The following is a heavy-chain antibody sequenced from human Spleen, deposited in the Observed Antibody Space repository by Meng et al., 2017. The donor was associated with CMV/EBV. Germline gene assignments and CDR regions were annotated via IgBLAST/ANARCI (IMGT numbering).Heavy chain of an antibody. Sequence: SVKVSCKASGVTFSSNTINWVRQAPGQGLEWMGRIIPILGALTYAQNFQGRVTITADKSTNTAYMELSSLRTEDTAVYYCARDTCSHNSCYVVAYHSYFYGMDVWGQGTTVTVSS. V-gene: IGHV1-69*08. CDR1: GVTFSSNT. CDR3: ARDTCSHNSCYVVAYHSYFYGMDV. CDR2: IIPILGAL. D-gene: IGHD2-2*01. J-gene: IGHJ6*02.